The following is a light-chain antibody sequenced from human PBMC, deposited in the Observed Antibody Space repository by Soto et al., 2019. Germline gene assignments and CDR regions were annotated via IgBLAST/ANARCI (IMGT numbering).Light chain of an antibody. CDR3: QRYNSAPWA. J-gene: IGKJ1*01. CDR1: QGISNY. Sequence: DIQMTQSPSSLSASVGDRVTITCRASQGISNYLAWYLQKPGKVPKLLIYAASTLQSRVPSRFSGSGSGTDFTLTISSLQPEDVATYYCQRYNSAPWAFGNATKVEIK. V-gene: IGKV1-27*01. CDR2: AAS.